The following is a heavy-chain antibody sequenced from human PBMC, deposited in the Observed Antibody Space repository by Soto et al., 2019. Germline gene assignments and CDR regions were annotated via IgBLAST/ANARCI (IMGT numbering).Heavy chain of an antibody. J-gene: IGHJ5*02. CDR1: GGTFSSYA. Sequence: QVQLVQSGAEVKKPGSSVKVSCKASGGTFSSYAITWVRQAPGQGLEWMGGIIPIFGTANYAQKFQGRVTITADESTSTAYMELSSLRSEDTAVYYCARDPRDVVDQYNWFDPWGQGTLVTVSS. CDR2: IIPIFGTA. V-gene: IGHV1-69*01. D-gene: IGHD2-15*01. CDR3: ARDPRDVVDQYNWFDP.